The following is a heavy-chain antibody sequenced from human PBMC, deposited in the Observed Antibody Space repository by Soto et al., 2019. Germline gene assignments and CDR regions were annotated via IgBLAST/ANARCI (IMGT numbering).Heavy chain of an antibody. D-gene: IGHD2-15*01. Sequence: ASVKVSCKASGYTFTSYYMHWVRQAPGQGLEWMGIINPSGGSTSYAQKFQGRVTMTRDTSTSTVYMELSSLRSEDTAVYYCARDRLVVVAATAFDYWGQGTLVTVSS. CDR1: GYTFTSYY. CDR3: ARDRLVVVAATAFDY. J-gene: IGHJ4*02. CDR2: INPSGGST. V-gene: IGHV1-46*01.